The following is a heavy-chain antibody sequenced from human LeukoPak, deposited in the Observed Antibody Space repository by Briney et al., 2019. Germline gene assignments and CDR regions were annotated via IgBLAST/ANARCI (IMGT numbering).Heavy chain of an antibody. D-gene: IGHD5-24*01. CDR2: ISRSSSYI. V-gene: IGHV3-21*01. CDR3: ARDRGYYGMDV. Sequence: PGGSLRLSCAASGFTFSSYSMNWVRQAPGKGLEWVPSISRSSSYIYYADSVKGRFTISRDNAKNSLYLQMNSLRAEDTAVYYCARDRGYYGMDVWGQGTTVTVSS. CDR1: GFTFSSYS. J-gene: IGHJ6*02.